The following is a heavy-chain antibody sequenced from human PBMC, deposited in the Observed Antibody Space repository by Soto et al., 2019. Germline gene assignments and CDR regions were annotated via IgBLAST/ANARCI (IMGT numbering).Heavy chain of an antibody. CDR1: GGSISVSSVY. CDR3: ARQTRTYGPEAFDI. CDR2: IYYSGST. J-gene: IGHJ3*02. D-gene: IGHD4-17*01. V-gene: IGHV4-39*01. Sequence: QLQLQESGPGLVKPSETLSLTCSVSGGSISVSSVYWGWVRQPPGKGLEWIGTIYYSGSTYYNPSLASRLTISVEASRDQFSLKLTSVTAADTALYYCARQTRTYGPEAFDIWGQGTMVTVSS.